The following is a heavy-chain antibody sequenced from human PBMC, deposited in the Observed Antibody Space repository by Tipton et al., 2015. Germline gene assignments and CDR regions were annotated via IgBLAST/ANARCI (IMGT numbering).Heavy chain of an antibody. Sequence: SLRLSCSASGFSFTNHAVSWVRQAPGKGLEWVSSISNSGDTTFFADSVKGRFTFSRDNAKNSLYLQMSSLRAEDTAVYYCARSGGYGWDHWGQGTLVTVSS. CDR3: ARSGGYGWDH. D-gene: IGHD5-18*01. J-gene: IGHJ4*02. CDR2: ISNSGDTT. V-gene: IGHV3-23*01. CDR1: GFSFTNHA.